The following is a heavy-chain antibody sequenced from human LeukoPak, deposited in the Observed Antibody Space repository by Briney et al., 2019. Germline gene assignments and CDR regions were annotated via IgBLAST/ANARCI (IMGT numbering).Heavy chain of an antibody. Sequence: SETLSLTCTVSGGSISSGSYYWSWIRQPAGKGLEWIGRIYTSGSTNYNPSLKSRVTISVDTSKNQFSLKLSSVTAADTAVYYCARNVRGELDYWGQGTLVTVSS. V-gene: IGHV4-61*02. CDR2: IYTSGST. CDR3: ARNVRGELDY. D-gene: IGHD3-10*02. J-gene: IGHJ4*02. CDR1: GGSISSGSYY.